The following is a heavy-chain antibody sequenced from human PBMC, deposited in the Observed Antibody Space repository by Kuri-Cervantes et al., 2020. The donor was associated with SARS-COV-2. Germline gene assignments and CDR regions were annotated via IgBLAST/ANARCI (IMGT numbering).Heavy chain of an antibody. CDR2: IYSGGSST. D-gene: IGHD2-21*01. Sequence: GESLKISCAASGFTFSSYAMSWVRQAPGKGLEWVSVIYSGGSSTYYADSVKGRFTISRDNSKNTLYLQMNGLRAKDTAVYYCAKDGDPDYWGQGTLVTVSS. V-gene: IGHV3-23*03. J-gene: IGHJ4*02. CDR1: GFTFSSYA. CDR3: AKDGDPDY.